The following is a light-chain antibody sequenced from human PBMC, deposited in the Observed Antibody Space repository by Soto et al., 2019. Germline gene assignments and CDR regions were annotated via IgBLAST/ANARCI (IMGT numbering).Light chain of an antibody. V-gene: IGLV2-14*01. J-gene: IGLJ1*01. CDR1: SSDVGGYNY. CDR3: SSYTSSSHYV. Sequence: QSALTQPASVSGCPGQSITISCTGTSSDVGGYNYVSWYQQHPGKAPKLMIYDVSNRPSGVSNRFSGSKSGNTASLTISGLQAEDEADYYCSSYTSSSHYVFGTGTKLTVL. CDR2: DVS.